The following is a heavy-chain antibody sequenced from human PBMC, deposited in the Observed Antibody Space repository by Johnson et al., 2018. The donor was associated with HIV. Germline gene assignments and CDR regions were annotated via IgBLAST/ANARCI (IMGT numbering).Heavy chain of an antibody. Sequence: QMQLVESGGGVVQPGRSLRLSCAASGFTFSSYGMHWVRQAPGKGLEWVAVISYDGSNKYYADSVKGRFTISRDNSKNTVYLQMNSLRVEDTALYYCAREGGYCSGGNCWFPFDIWGQGTTVTVSS. V-gene: IGHV3-30*19. CDR3: AREGGYCSGGNCWFPFDI. CDR2: ISYDGSNK. J-gene: IGHJ3*02. D-gene: IGHD2-15*01. CDR1: GFTFSSYG.